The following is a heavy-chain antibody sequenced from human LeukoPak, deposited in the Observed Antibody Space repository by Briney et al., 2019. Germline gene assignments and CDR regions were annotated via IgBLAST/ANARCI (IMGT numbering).Heavy chain of an antibody. CDR2: ISSSGSTI. CDR1: GFTFSDYY. D-gene: IGHD1-26*01. J-gene: IGHJ4*02. CDR3: AREYSGSSYFDY. Sequence: PGGSPRLSCAASGFTFSDYYMSWIRQAPGKGLEWVSYISSSGSTIYYADSVKGRFTISRDNAKNSLYLQMNSLRVEDTAVYYCAREYSGSSYFDYWGQGTLVTVSS. V-gene: IGHV3-11*04.